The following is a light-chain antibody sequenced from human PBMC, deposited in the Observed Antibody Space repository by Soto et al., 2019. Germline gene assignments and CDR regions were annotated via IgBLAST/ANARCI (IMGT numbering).Light chain of an antibody. CDR1: QGVSNW. V-gene: IGKV1D-12*01. CDR2: GAS. CDR3: QQANSFPLT. J-gene: IGKJ4*01. Sequence: DIQMTQSPSYVSASVGDRVTITCRASQGVSNWLAWYQQKPGTAPELLIYGASSLQSGVPSRFSGSGSGTDFTLTISSLQPDDFATYFCQQANSFPLTFGGVTKVEI.